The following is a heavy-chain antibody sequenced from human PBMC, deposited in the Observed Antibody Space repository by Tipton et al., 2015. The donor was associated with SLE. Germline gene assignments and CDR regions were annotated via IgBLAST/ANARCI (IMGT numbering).Heavy chain of an antibody. CDR3: AREAEIGVVIMGAFDI. Sequence: TLSLTCTVSGGSISSSSYYWGWICQPPGKGLEWIGSIYYSGSTYYNPSLKSRVTISVDTSKNQFSLKLSSVTAADTSVYYCAREAEIGVVIMGAFDIWGQGKMVTVSS. V-gene: IGHV4-39*07. CDR1: GGSISSSSYY. CDR2: IYYSGST. D-gene: IGHD3-3*01. J-gene: IGHJ3*02.